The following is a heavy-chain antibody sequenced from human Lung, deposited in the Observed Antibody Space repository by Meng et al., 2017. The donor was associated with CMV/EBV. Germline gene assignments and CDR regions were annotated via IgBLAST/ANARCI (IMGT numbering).Heavy chain of an antibody. CDR3: GRRGSGWYGGGVDY. CDR2: INPKSGNT. CDR1: GYNFLNYD. Sequence: SXXAFXSAAGYNFLNYDINWVRHSSGQGLEYMGWINPKSGNTDYARKFQGRVTFTRNTSINTAYMELSSIRSEDTALYYCGRRGSGWYGGGVDYWGQGALVTVSS. J-gene: IGHJ4*02. D-gene: IGHD6-19*01. V-gene: IGHV1-8*01.